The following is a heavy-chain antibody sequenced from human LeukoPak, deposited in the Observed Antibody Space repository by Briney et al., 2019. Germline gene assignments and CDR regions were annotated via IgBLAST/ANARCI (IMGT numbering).Heavy chain of an antibody. Sequence: GGSLRLSCAASGFTFSSYAMSRVRQAPGKGLEWVSAISGSGGSTYYADSVKGRFTISRDNSKNTLYLQMNSLRAEDTAVYYCAKGETVSSEFDYWGQGTLVTVFS. D-gene: IGHD6-19*01. CDR3: AKGETVSSEFDY. CDR2: ISGSGGST. J-gene: IGHJ4*02. CDR1: GFTFSSYA. V-gene: IGHV3-23*01.